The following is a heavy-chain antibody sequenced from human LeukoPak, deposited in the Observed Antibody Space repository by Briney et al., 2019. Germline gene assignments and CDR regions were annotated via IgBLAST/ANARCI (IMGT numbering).Heavy chain of an antibody. D-gene: IGHD1-26*01. J-gene: IGHJ5*02. CDR2: INPNSGGT. CDR1: GYTFTGYY. Sequence: ASVKVSCKASGYTFTGYYMHWVRQAPGQGLEWMGWINPNSGGTNYAQKFQGRVTMTRDTSISTAYMELSRLRSDDTAVYYCARDRGSYRRSWFDPWGQGTLVTVSS. CDR3: ARDRGSYRRSWFDP. V-gene: IGHV1-2*02.